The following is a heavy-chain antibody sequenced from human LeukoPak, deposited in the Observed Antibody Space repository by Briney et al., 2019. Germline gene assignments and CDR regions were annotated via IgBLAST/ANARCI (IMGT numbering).Heavy chain of an antibody. CDR1: GGSISSYY. Sequence: SETLSLTCTVSGGSISSYYWSWIRQPPGKGLEWIGYIYYSGSTNYNPSLKSRVTISVDTSKNQFSLKLSSVTAADTAVYYCARVSRYYGSGSYFFDYWGQGTLVTVSS. J-gene: IGHJ4*02. CDR2: IYYSGST. D-gene: IGHD3-10*01. V-gene: IGHV4-59*01. CDR3: ARVSRYYGSGSYFFDY.